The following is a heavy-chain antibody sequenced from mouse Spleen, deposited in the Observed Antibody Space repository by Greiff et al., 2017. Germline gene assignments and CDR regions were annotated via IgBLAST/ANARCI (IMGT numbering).Heavy chain of an antibody. V-gene: IGHV1-7*01. CDR1: GYTFTSYW. CDR2: INPSSGYT. D-gene: IGHD1-1*01. Sequence: VQRVESGAELAKPGASVKLSCKASGYTFTSYWMPWVKQRPGQGLEWIGYINPSSGYTKYNQKFKDKATLTADKSSSTAYMQLSSLTYEDSAVYYCAKRFFDYWGQRTTLTVSS. CDR3: AKRFFDY. J-gene: IGHJ2*01.